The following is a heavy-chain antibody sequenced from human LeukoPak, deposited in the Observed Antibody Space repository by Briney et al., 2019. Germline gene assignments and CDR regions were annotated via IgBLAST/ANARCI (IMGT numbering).Heavy chain of an antibody. J-gene: IGHJ3*02. Sequence: SETLSLTCSVSGGSISSYYWSWIRQPPGKGLEWIGYIYYSGSTNYNPSLKSRVTISVDTSKNQFSLKLSSVTAADTAVYYCARVEMATIILAFDIWGQGTMVTVSS. CDR2: IYYSGST. CDR1: GGSISSYY. V-gene: IGHV4-59*01. D-gene: IGHD5-24*01. CDR3: ARVEMATIILAFDI.